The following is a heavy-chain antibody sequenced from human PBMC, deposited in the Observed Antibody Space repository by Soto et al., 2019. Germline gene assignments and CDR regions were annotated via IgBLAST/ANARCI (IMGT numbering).Heavy chain of an antibody. Sequence: GGSLRLSCAASGFTFSNYGMHWVRQAPGKGLEWVAIIWHDGNNKYYADSVRGRFIISRDNPKNRLYLQMNSLRAEDTAVYYCASDLVGASDSYGLDVWGQGTPVTVSS. CDR2: IWHDGNNK. CDR3: ASDLVGASDSYGLDV. J-gene: IGHJ6*02. CDR1: GFTFSNYG. D-gene: IGHD1-26*01. V-gene: IGHV3-33*01.